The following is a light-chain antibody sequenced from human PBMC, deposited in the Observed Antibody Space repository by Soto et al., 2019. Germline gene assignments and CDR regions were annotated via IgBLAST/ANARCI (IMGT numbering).Light chain of an antibody. V-gene: IGLV2-23*02. CDR3: CLYAGSSTLV. CDR1: SSDVGSYNL. CDR2: EVS. Sequence: QSVLTQPASVSGSPGQSITISCTGTSSDVGSYNLVSWYQQHPGKAPKLMIYEVSKRPSGVSNRFSGSKSGNTASLTISGLQAEDGADYYCCLYAGSSTLVFGGGTKLTVL. J-gene: IGLJ2*01.